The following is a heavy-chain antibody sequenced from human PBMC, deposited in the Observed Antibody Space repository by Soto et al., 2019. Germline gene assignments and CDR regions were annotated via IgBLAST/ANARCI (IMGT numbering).Heavy chain of an antibody. CDR2: ISAYNGNT. CDR3: XRXPGLRSDY. Sequence: QVQLVQSGAEVKKPGASVKVSCKASGYTFTSYGISWVRQAPGQGLEWMGWISAYNGNTNYAQKLQGRVTMTTDTSTSTAYMXLXXXXXXXXXXXXXXRXPGLRSDYWGQGTLVTVSX. V-gene: IGHV1-18*01. D-gene: IGHD3-9*01. J-gene: IGHJ4*02. CDR1: GYTFTSYG.